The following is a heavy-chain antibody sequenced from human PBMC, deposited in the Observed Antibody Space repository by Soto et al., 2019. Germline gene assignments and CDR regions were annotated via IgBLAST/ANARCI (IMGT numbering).Heavy chain of an antibody. J-gene: IGHJ4*02. CDR1: GYTFSNYY. CDR2: INPSGGGT. CDR3: ARAAQYGSAGYYYNF. D-gene: IGHD3-10*01. V-gene: IGHV1-46*01. Sequence: ASVKVSCKASGYTFSNYYMHWVRQVPGHGLEWMGIINPSGGGTTYAQRFRGRLTVTRDTSTSTVYMELSRLRCDETAIYFCARAAQYGSAGYYYNFWGQGTLVTVSS.